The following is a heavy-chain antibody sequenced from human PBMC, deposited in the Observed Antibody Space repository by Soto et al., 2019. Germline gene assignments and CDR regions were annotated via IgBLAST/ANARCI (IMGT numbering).Heavy chain of an antibody. Sequence: ASVKVSCKASGYTFTGYYMHWVRQAPGQGLEWMGWINPNSGGTNYAQKFQGRVTMTRDTSISTAYMELSRLRSDDTAVYYCARDPALRCSSSWSFDYWGQGTLVTVSS. CDR2: INPNSGGT. V-gene: IGHV1-2*02. D-gene: IGHD6-13*01. CDR3: ARDPALRCSSSWSFDY. CDR1: GYTFTGYY. J-gene: IGHJ4*02.